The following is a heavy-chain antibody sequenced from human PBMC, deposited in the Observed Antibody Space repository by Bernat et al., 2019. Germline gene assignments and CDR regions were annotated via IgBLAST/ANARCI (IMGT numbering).Heavy chain of an antibody. CDR1: GFTFSSYW. J-gene: IGHJ4*02. D-gene: IGHD5-18*01. V-gene: IGHV3-7*01. CDR3: ARETDTAMVTGYDY. Sequence: EVQLVESGGGLVQPGGSLRLSCAASGFTFSSYWMSWVRQAPGKGLEWLANIKQDGSEKYYVDSVKGRFTISRDNAKNSLYLQMNSLRAEDTAVYYCARETDTAMVTGYDYWGQGTLVTVSS. CDR2: IKQDGSEK.